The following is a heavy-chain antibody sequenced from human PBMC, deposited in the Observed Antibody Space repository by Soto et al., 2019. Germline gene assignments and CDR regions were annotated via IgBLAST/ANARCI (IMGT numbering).Heavy chain of an antibody. CDR3: AREPGTYYDFWSGYHEVDYYYGMDV. J-gene: IGHJ6*02. CDR1: GFTFSSYS. Sequence: EVQLVESGGGLVQPGGSLRLSCAASGFTFSSYSMNWVRQAPGKGLEWVSYISSSSSTIYYADSVKSRFTISRDNAKNSLYLQMNSLRDEDTAVYYCAREPGTYYDFWSGYHEVDYYYGMDVWGQGTTVTVS. D-gene: IGHD3-3*01. V-gene: IGHV3-48*02. CDR2: ISSSSSTI.